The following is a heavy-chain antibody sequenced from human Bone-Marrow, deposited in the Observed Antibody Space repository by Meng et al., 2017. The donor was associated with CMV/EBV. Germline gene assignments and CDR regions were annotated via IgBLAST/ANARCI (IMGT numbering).Heavy chain of an antibody. V-gene: IGHV3-30-3*01. D-gene: IGHD2-2*01. CDR1: GFTFSSYA. Sequence: GGSLRLSCAASGFTFSSYAMHWVRQAPGKGLEWVAVISYDGSNKYYADSVKGRFTISRDNSKNTLYLQMNSLRAEDTAVYYCAKGPSQVPVGGMDVWGQGTTVTVSS. J-gene: IGHJ6*02. CDR3: AKGPSQVPVGGMDV. CDR2: ISYDGSNK.